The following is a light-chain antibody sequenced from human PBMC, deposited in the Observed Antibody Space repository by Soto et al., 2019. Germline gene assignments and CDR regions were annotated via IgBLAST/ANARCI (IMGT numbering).Light chain of an antibody. CDR3: PQSSCFPVT. CDR2: GAS. V-gene: IGKV1-12*01. CDR1: HGISS. Sequence: VPMTLSKTAVSSFDGDIVTSTCLARHGISSLAWYQHKPGRAPKLLIFGASSWQSGVPARFSGSGSGTDFTLTISSLEPEDFACYYCPQSSCFPVTFGQG. J-gene: IGKJ5*01.